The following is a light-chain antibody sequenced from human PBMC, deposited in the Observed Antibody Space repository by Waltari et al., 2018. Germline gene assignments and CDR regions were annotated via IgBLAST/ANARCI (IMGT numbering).Light chain of an antibody. CDR1: QDISRW. J-gene: IGKJ1*01. CDR2: TAS. Sequence: DIQITQSPSSLSASVGDQVTITFQASQDISRWLAWYQLKPGKAPKLLIYTASSSQTGVPSRFSGSGSGTDYTLTISSLQPEDFATYYCQQGYNIPWTFGQGTKVEI. V-gene: IGKV1-12*01. CDR3: QQGYNIPWT.